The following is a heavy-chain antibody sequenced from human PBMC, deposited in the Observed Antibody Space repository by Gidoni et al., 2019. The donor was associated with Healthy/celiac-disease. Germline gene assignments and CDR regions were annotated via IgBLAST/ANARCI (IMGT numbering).Heavy chain of an antibody. Sequence: QVQLVPSGAAVKKPGASVKVSCKVFAYTLTELSMPWVRQAPGKGLEWMGGFDPEEGETIYAQKCQGRVTMTEDTSTDTAYMELSSLRSEDTAVYYCATEQPRTRSNYGMDVWGQGTTVTVSS. V-gene: IGHV1-24*01. J-gene: IGHJ6*02. D-gene: IGHD3-10*01. CDR3: ATEQPRTRSNYGMDV. CDR1: AYTLTELS. CDR2: FDPEEGET.